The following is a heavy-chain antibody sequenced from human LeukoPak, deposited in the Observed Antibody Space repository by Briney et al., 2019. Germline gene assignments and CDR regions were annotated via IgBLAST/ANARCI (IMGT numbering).Heavy chain of an antibody. CDR2: ISAYNGNT. CDR3: ARDLPYSSTWESIDY. D-gene: IGHD6-13*01. CDR1: GYTFTSYG. Sequence: ASVKVSCKASGYTFTSYGIIWVRQAPGQGLEWMGWISAYNGNTNYAQKFQGRVTMTTDTSTSTAYMELRSLRSDDTALYYCARDLPYSSTWESIDYWGQGTLVTVSS. J-gene: IGHJ4*02. V-gene: IGHV1-18*01.